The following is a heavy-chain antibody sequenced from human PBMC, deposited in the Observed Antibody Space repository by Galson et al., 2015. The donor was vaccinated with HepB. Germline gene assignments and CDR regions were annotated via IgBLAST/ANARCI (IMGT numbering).Heavy chain of an antibody. CDR3: ARGTTSMIVVGRPYYYGMDV. V-gene: IGHV3-33*01. Sequence: SLRLSCAASGFTFSSYGMHWVRQAPGKGLEWVAVIWYDGSNKYYADSVKGRFTISRDNSKNTLYLQMNSLRAEDTAVYYCARGTTSMIVVGRPYYYGMDVWGQGTTVTVSS. D-gene: IGHD3-22*01. J-gene: IGHJ6*02. CDR2: IWYDGSNK. CDR1: GFTFSSYG.